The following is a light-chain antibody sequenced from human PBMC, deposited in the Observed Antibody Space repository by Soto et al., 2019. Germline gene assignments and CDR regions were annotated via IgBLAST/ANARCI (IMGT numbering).Light chain of an antibody. V-gene: IGKV3-20*01. Sequence: EIVLTQSPCTLSLSPGERATLSCRASQSVSSSYVAWYQQTPCHAPRLLISGASSRATGIPDRFSGSGSGTDFTLTSSRLQPEDFAQYYRQQYGCSLAFGGGTKVEIK. CDR3: QQYGCSLA. CDR2: GAS. J-gene: IGKJ4*01. CDR1: QSVSSSY.